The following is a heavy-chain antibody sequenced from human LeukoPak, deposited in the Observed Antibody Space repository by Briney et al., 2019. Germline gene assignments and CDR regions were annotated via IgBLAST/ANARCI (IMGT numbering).Heavy chain of an antibody. Sequence: GGSLRLSCAASGFTFSTYAMNWVRQAPGKGLEWVSAISGSGAKTYYADFVKGRFTISRDNSKNTLYLQMNSLRAEDTAIYYCARDERLLSFLKWGQGTLVTVSS. CDR1: GFTFSTYA. J-gene: IGHJ4*02. V-gene: IGHV3-23*01. CDR3: ARDERLLSFLK. D-gene: IGHD3-3*01. CDR2: ISGSGAKT.